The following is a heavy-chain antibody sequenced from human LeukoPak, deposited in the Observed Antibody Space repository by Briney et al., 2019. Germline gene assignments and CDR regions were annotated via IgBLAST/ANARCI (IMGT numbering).Heavy chain of an antibody. J-gene: IGHJ4*02. D-gene: IGHD3-22*01. Sequence: GGSLRLSCAVFGSGFPFSNAWMSWVRRAPGKGLEWVGRIKSKTDGGTTDYAAPVKGRFTILRDDSKNTLYLQMNSLKTEDTAVYYCTTVGIWKIITGEDHWGQGNLVAVSS. CDR1: GFPFSNAW. CDR2: IKSKTDGGTT. CDR3: TTVGIWKIITGEDH. V-gene: IGHV3-15*01.